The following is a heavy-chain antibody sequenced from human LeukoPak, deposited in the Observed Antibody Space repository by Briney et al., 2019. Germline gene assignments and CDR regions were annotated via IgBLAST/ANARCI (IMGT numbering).Heavy chain of an antibody. CDR1: GFTFSDYY. J-gene: IGHJ3*02. CDR3: ARAFPYYYDSSGYYVPYDAFDI. Sequence: SGGSLRLSCAASGFTFSDYYMSWIRQAPGKGLEWVSCISSSGSTIYYADSVKGRFTISRDNAKNSLYLQMNSLRAEDTAVYYCARAFPYYYDSSGYYVPYDAFDIWGQGTMVTVSS. CDR2: ISSSGSTI. D-gene: IGHD3-22*01. V-gene: IGHV3-11*04.